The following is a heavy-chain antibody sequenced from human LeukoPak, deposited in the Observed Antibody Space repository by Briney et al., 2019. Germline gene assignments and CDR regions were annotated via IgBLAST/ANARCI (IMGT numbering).Heavy chain of an antibody. J-gene: IGHJ4*02. CDR3: AKGGNMISADY. CDR2: IGIAGTAT. CDR1: GFTFRDYT. D-gene: IGHD3-16*01. V-gene: IGHV3-23*03. Sequence: GGSPRLSCAASGFTFRDYTMTWVRQAPGKGLEWVSGIGIAGTATYYEDSVKGRFTISRDDSKNTLFLQMDNLRADDTAVYFCAKGGNMISADYWGQGTLVTVSS.